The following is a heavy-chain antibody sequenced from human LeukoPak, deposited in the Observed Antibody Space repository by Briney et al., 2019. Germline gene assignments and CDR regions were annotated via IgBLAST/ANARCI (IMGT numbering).Heavy chain of an antibody. D-gene: IGHD1-26*01. J-gene: IGHJ4*02. V-gene: IGHV4-59*01. CDR1: GGSISSYY. CDR2: IYYSGST. Sequence: SETLSLTCTVSGGSISSYYWSWIRQPPGKGLEWIGYIYYSGSTNYNPSLKSRVTISVDTSKNQFSLKLSSVTAADTAVYYCARSPGGSCFDYWGQGTLVTVSS. CDR3: ARSPGGSCFDY.